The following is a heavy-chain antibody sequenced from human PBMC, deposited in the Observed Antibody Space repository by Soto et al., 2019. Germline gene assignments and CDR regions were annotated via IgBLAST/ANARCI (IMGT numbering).Heavy chain of an antibody. CDR1: GGTFSSYT. CDR2: IIPILGIA. CDR3: ARGPYYYGSGSYYKFPVFDY. V-gene: IGHV1-69*02. J-gene: IGHJ4*02. Sequence: QVQLVQSGAEVQKPGSSVKVSCKASGGTFSSYTISWVRQAPGQGLEWMGRIIPILGIANYAQKFQGRVTITADKSTSTAYMELSSLRSEDTAVYYCARGPYYYGSGSYYKFPVFDYWGQGTLVTVSS. D-gene: IGHD3-10*01.